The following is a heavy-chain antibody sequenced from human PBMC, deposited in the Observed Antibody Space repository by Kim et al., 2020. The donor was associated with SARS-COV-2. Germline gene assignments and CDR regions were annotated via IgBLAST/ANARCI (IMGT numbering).Heavy chain of an antibody. Sequence: YADSVNGPLPISGDNTKNALYLQMNSLRAEDTAVYYCARAYSSGWAYFDYWGQGTLVTVSS. D-gene: IGHD6-19*01. V-gene: IGHV3-21*01. CDR3: ARAYSSGWAYFDY. J-gene: IGHJ4*02.